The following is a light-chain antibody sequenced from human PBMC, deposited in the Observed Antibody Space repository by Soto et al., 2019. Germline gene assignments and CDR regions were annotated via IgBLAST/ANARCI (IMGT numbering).Light chain of an antibody. Sequence: QPVLTQSPSASASLGASVKLTCTLSSGHSTYAIAWHQQQPEKGPRFLMKLNSDGSHNRGDGIPDRFSGSSSGAERYLSIPGLQSEDEAEYYCQTWGTGIVILGGGTKLTVL. CDR1: SGHSTYA. CDR2: LNSDGSH. V-gene: IGLV4-69*01. J-gene: IGLJ2*01. CDR3: QTWGTGIVI.